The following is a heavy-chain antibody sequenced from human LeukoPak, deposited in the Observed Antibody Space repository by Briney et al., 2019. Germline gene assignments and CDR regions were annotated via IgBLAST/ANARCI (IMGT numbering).Heavy chain of an antibody. CDR3: AREGAKRGYSGYDAMY. Sequence: GGSLRLSCAASGFTFSTYSLTWVRQAPGKGLEWVSSIDSSSSYIHYADSVKGRSTISRDNAKNSMYLEMNSLRAEDAAVYYCAREGAKRGYSGYDAMYWGQGTLVIVSS. J-gene: IGHJ4*02. V-gene: IGHV3-21*06. CDR1: GFTFSTYS. CDR2: IDSSSSYI. D-gene: IGHD5-12*01.